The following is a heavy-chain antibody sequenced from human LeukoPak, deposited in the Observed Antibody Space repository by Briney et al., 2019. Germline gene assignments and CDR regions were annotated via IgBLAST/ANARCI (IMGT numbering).Heavy chain of an antibody. CDR1: GFTFSSYE. CDR3: ARFLYSSSWYGGYYYYYMDV. CDR2: ISSSGSTI. V-gene: IGHV3-48*03. Sequence: GGSLRLSCAASGFTFSSYEMNWVRQAPGKGLEWVSYISSSGSTIYYADSVKGRFTISRDNAKNSLYLQMNSLRAEDTAVYYCARFLYSSSWYGGYYYYYMDVWGKGTTVTVSS. J-gene: IGHJ6*03. D-gene: IGHD6-13*01.